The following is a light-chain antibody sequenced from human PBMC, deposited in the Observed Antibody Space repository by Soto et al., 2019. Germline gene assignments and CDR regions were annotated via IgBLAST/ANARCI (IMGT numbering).Light chain of an antibody. V-gene: IGKV4-1*01. J-gene: IGKJ1*01. Sequence: DIVMTQSPDSLAVSMGERATINCKSSQSVLYSSNNKDYLAWYHQKPGQPPKLLIYWASTRDSGVPDRFSGSGSGTDFTLTISSLHAEDVAVYYCQQYYSTPRTVGQGTNVEIK. CDR2: WAS. CDR3: QQYYSTPRT. CDR1: QSVLYSSNNKDY.